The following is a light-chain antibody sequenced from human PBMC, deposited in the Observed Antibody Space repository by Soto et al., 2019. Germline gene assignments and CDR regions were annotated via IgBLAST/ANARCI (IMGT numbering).Light chain of an antibody. CDR1: SSDVGGYNY. V-gene: IGLV2-11*01. CDR3: CSYAGSWLV. J-gene: IGLJ2*01. Sequence: QSVLTQPRSVSGSPGQSVTISCTGTSSDVGGYNYVSWYQQHPGKAPKLMIYDVSKRPSGVPDRFSGSKSGNTASLTISGRQSEDEADYYGCSYAGSWLVFGGGTKITVL. CDR2: DVS.